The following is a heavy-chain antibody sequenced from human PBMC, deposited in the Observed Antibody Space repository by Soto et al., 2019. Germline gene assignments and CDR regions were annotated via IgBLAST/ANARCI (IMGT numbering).Heavy chain of an antibody. CDR2: FDPEDGET. J-gene: IGHJ5*02. V-gene: IGHV1-24*01. CDR1: GFTFTSSA. CDR3: APGPQHYDDSSGDWFDH. Sequence: ASVKVSCKASGFTFTSSAVQWVRQAPGRGLEWMGGFDPEDGETIYAQKFQGRVTMTEDTSTDTAYMELSSLRSEDTAVYYCAPGPQHYDDSSGDWFDHWGQGTLVTVSS. D-gene: IGHD3-22*01.